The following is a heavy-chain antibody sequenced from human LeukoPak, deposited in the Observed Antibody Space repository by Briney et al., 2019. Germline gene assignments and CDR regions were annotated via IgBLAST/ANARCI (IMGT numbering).Heavy chain of an antibody. V-gene: IGHV3-33*01. CDR2: IWYDGSNK. J-gene: IGHJ1*01. Sequence: PGRSLRLSCAASGFTFISYGMHWVRQAPGKGLEWVAVIWYDGSNKYYADSVKGRFTISRDNSKNTLYLQMNSLRAEDTAVYYCTRVYCGGDCSSFQHWGQGTLVTVSS. D-gene: IGHD2-21*02. CDR3: TRVYCGGDCSSFQH. CDR1: GFTFISYG.